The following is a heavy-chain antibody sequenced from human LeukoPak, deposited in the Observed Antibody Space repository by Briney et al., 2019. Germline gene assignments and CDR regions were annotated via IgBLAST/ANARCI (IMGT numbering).Heavy chain of an antibody. J-gene: IGHJ4*02. D-gene: IGHD6-13*01. Sequence: PGRSLRLSCAASGFTFSSYGMHWVRQAPGKGLEWVAVISYDGSNKYYADSVKGRFTISRDNSKNTLYLQMNSLRAEDTAVYYCAKGGYSSSWSPDYWGQGTLVTVSS. CDR1: GFTFSSYG. CDR2: ISYDGSNK. V-gene: IGHV3-30*18. CDR3: AKGGYSSSWSPDY.